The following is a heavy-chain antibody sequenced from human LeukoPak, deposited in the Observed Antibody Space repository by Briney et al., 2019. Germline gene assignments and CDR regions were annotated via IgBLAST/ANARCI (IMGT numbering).Heavy chain of an antibody. CDR1: GFTFSSYG. D-gene: IGHD2-8*01. V-gene: IGHV3-30*18. J-gene: IGHJ4*02. Sequence: TGGSLRLSCAASGFTFSSYGMHWVRQAPGKGLEWVAVISYDGSNKYYADSVKGRFTISRDNAKNTLYLQMNSLRAEDTAVYYCAKTDRYCTNGVCTTFDYWGQGTLVTVSS. CDR3: AKTDRYCTNGVCTTFDY. CDR2: ISYDGSNK.